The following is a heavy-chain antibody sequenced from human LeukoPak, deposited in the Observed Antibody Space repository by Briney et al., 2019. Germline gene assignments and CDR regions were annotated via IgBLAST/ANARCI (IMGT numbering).Heavy chain of an antibody. CDR3: AKGHSSAWYFFDY. CDR1: GFTFSSYA. D-gene: IGHD6-19*01. Sequence: GGSLRLSRAASGFTFSSYAMSWVRQAPGKGLERVSTISGSGGSTHYADSVKGRFTISRDNSKNTLYLQMNSLRAEDTAVYYCAKGHSSAWYFFDYWGQGTLVTVSS. V-gene: IGHV3-23*01. CDR2: ISGSGGST. J-gene: IGHJ4*02.